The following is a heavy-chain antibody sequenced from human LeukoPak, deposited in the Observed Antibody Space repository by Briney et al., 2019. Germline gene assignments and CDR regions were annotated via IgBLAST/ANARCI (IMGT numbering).Heavy chain of an antibody. CDR3: AKGTGYSSGPYGMDV. Sequence: GGSLRLSCAASGFSFSSYWLMWVRQAPGKGLEWVSAISGSGGSTYYADSVKGRFTISRDNSKNTLYLQMNSLRAEDTAVYYCAKGTGYSSGPYGMDVWGQGTTVTVSS. V-gene: IGHV3-23*01. CDR1: GFSFSSYW. CDR2: ISGSGGST. J-gene: IGHJ6*02. D-gene: IGHD6-25*01.